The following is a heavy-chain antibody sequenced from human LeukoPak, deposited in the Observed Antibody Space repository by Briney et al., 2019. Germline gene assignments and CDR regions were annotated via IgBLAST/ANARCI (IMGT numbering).Heavy chain of an antibody. V-gene: IGHV3-30*02. CDR2: IRYDGSNK. D-gene: IGHD2-15*01. Sequence: PGGSLRLSCAASGFTFSSYGMHWVRQAPGKGLEWVAFIRYDGSNKYYADSVKGRFTISRDNSKNTLYLQMNSLRAEDTAVYYCAKWGTLVVVAAIHYYMDVWGKGTTVTISS. J-gene: IGHJ6*03. CDR1: GFTFSSYG. CDR3: AKWGTLVVVAAIHYYMDV.